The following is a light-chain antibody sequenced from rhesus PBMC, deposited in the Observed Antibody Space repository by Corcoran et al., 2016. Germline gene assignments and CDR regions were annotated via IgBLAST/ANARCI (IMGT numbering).Light chain of an antibody. Sequence: DIQMTQSPSSLSASVGDTVTITCRTSQGIRNYLAWYQQKPGKPPKTLIYYATYLTRGVPSRFSGSGSGTDFSLTISSLQPEDCAIYYCQQFESYPFTFGGGTKVVIK. CDR2: YAT. V-gene: IGKV1S14*01. CDR1: QGIRNY. J-gene: IGKJ4*01. CDR3: QQFESYPFT.